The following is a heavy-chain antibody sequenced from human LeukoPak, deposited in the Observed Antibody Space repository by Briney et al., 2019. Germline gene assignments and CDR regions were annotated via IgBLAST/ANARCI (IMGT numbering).Heavy chain of an antibody. D-gene: IGHD2/OR15-2a*01. CDR3: AKSSTMSGDY. CDR1: AFNVSSNY. V-gene: IGHV3-23*01. Sequence: PGGSLRLSCAASAFNVSSNYMSWVRQAPGKGLEWVSAISGSGGSTYYADSVKGRFTISRDNSKNTLYLQMNSLRAEDTAVYYCAKSSTMSGDYWGQGTLVTVSS. CDR2: ISGSGGST. J-gene: IGHJ4*02.